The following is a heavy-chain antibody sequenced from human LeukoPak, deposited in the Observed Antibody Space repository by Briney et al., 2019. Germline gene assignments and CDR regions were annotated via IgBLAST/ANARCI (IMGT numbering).Heavy chain of an antibody. V-gene: IGHV1-18*01. CDR1: GGTFSSYA. CDR2: ISAYNGNT. Sequence: ASVKVSCKASGGTFSSYAISWVRQAPGQGLEWMGWISAYNGNTNYAQKLQGRVTMTTDTSTSTAYMELRSLRSDDTAVYYCARAHTYYYDSWDSSDYFDYWGQGTLVTVSS. D-gene: IGHD3-22*01. CDR3: ARAHTYYYDSWDSSDYFDY. J-gene: IGHJ4*02.